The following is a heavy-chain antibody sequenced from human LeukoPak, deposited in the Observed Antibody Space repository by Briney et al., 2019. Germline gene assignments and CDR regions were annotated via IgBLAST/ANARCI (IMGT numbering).Heavy chain of an antibody. J-gene: IGHJ6*02. Sequence: SETLSLTCTVSGGSISSGGYCWSWIRQHPGKGLEWIGYIYYSGSTYYNPSLKSRVTISVDTSKNQFSLKLSSVTAADTAVYYCARWLGYYDSRGDYYGMDVWGQGTTVTVSS. V-gene: IGHV4-31*03. CDR1: GGSISSGGYC. CDR3: ARWLGYYDSRGDYYGMDV. CDR2: IYYSGST. D-gene: IGHD3-22*01.